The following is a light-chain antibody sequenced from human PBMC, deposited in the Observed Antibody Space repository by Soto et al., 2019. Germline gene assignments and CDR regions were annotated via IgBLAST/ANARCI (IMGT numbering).Light chain of an antibody. CDR3: CSYAGSRTPLI. J-gene: IGLJ1*01. CDR1: SSDVGSYNL. V-gene: IGLV2-23*02. CDR2: EVS. Sequence: QSVLTQAASVSGSPGQSITISCTGTSSDVGSYNLVSWYQQHPGKAPKLMIYEVSKRPSGLSNRFSGSKSGNTASLTISGLQAEDEAHYYCCSYAGSRTPLIFGTGTKVTVL.